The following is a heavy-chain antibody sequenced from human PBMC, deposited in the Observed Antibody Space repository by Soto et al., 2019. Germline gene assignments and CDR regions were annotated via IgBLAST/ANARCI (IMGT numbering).Heavy chain of an antibody. Sequence: PGESLMISCKDSGYSVTSYWIGCVCQMPRKGLEWMGIVFPGDYDTRYSPSLQGQVTIPADKSLSTAYLQWSSLKASDTAMYYCARLSTNGQHLYTKMPQTVMVWFDPWGHGTLVTVYS. CDR2: VFPGDYDT. D-gene: IGHD2-8*01. V-gene: IGHV5-51*01. CDR1: GYSVTSYW. CDR3: ARLSTNGQHLYTKMPQTVMVWFDP. J-gene: IGHJ5*02.